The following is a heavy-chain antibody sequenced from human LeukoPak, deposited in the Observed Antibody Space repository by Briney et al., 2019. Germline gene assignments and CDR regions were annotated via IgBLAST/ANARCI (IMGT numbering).Heavy chain of an antibody. Sequence: GGSLRLSCAASGFTFSSYDMHWVRQATGKGLEWVSAIGTAGDTYYPGSVKGRFTISRENAKNSLYLQMNSLRAGDTAVYYCARGGDYGDYKDRYFDLWGRGTLVTVSS. J-gene: IGHJ2*01. D-gene: IGHD4-17*01. CDR2: IGTAGDT. V-gene: IGHV3-13*01. CDR3: ARGGDYGDYKDRYFDL. CDR1: GFTFSSYD.